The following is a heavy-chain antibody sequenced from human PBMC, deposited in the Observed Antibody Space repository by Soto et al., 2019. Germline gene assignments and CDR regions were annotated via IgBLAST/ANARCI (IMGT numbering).Heavy chain of an antibody. CDR1: GNTFSNYY. D-gene: IGHD2-21*02. CDR2: INPSGGHT. CDR3: ARGGHVVVVTAAFDY. V-gene: IGHV1-46*03. J-gene: IGHJ4*02. Sequence: QVQLVQSGAEVKKPGASVKVSCKASGNTFSNYYIHWVRQAPGQGLEWMGTINPSGGHTTYAQKFLGRVPRTRDTSTSTLYMELTSLRSEDPAVYYCARGGHVVVVTAAFDYWGQGTLVTVSS.